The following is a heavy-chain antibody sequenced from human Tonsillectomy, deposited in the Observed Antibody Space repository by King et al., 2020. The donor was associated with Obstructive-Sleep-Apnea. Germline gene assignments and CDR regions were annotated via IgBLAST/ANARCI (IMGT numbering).Heavy chain of an antibody. D-gene: IGHD3-9*01. V-gene: IGHV3-7*01. CDR2: IKFDGSET. CDR3: GRDSVPGTETEYYHAYDK. Sequence: VQLVESGGGLVHPGESLRLSCAASGFIFSRFWMAWVRQIPGKGLEWVANIKFDGSETHYVDTVQGRFTVSRDNAKNLLYLQLSGLRVEDTAVYFCGRDSVPGTETEYYHAYDKWGQGTTVTVSS. CDR1: GFIFSRFW. J-gene: IGHJ3*02.